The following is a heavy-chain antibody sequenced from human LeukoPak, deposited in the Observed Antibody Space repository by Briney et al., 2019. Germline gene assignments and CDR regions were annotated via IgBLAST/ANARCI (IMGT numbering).Heavy chain of an antibody. J-gene: IGHJ4*02. V-gene: IGHV3-74*01. D-gene: IGHD5-18*01. CDR2: INTDGTIT. CDR3: VRDGIGGSYYN. CDR1: GFTFTTYW. Sequence: GGSLRLSCAASGFTFTTYWMHWVRQAPGEGLLWVSSINTDGTITTYADSVKGRFTISRDNAKNTLYLQMNSLRAEDAAVYYCVRDGIGGSYYNWGQGTLVTVSS.